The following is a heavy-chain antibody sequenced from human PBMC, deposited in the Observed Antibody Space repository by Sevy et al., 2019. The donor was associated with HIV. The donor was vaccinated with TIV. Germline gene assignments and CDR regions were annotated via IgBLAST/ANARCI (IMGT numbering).Heavy chain of an antibody. CDR3: AREKTILEGRYGMDV. V-gene: IGHV3-21*01. Sequence: GGSLRLSCVGSGFTFREYSMNWVRQAPGKGLEWVSSISSGSGFIFYADSVKGRFTISRDNAKNSLDLQMNSLRAEDAAVYYCAREKTILEGRYGMDVWGQGTTVTVSS. J-gene: IGHJ6*02. CDR1: GFTFREYS. CDR2: ISSGSGFI. D-gene: IGHD3-3*01.